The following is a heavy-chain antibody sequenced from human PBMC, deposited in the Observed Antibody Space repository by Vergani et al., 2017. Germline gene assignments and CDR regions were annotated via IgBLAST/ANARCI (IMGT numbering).Heavy chain of an antibody. CDR2: IYYSGST. J-gene: IGHJ5*02. CDR3: ARVGYCSSTSCYAPDNWFDP. V-gene: IGHV4-61*01. Sequence: QVQLQESGPGLVKPSETLSLTCTVSGYSISSSYYWSWIRQPPGKGLEWIGYIYYSGSTNYNPSLKSRVTISVDTSKNQFSLKLSSVTAADTAVYYCARVGYCSSTSCYAPDNWFDPWGQGTLVTVSS. CDR1: GYSISSSYY. D-gene: IGHD2-2*01.